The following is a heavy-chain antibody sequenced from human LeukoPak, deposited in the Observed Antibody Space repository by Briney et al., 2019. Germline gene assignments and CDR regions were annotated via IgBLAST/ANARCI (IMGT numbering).Heavy chain of an antibody. CDR3: ARHGVPNWGGQLGYFDY. CDR1: GGSISSSSYY. Sequence: SETLSLTCTVSGGSISSSSYYWGWIRQPPGKGLEWIGSIYYSGSTYYNPSLKSRVTISVDTSKNQFSLKLSSVTAADTAVYYCARHGVPNWGGQLGYFDYWGQGTLVTVSS. D-gene: IGHD7-27*01. J-gene: IGHJ4*02. V-gene: IGHV4-39*01. CDR2: IYYSGST.